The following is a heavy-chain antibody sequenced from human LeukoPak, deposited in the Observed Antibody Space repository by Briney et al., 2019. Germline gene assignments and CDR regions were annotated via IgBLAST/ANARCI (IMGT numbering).Heavy chain of an antibody. CDR3: AKDRYSREKYRDYGVDP. D-gene: IGHD4-17*01. J-gene: IGHJ5*02. Sequence: RGSLRLSCAASGFTFSSYAMSWVRQAPGKWLEWVSAISGSGGSTYYADSVKGRFTISRDNSKNTLYLQMNSLRAEDTAVYYCAKDRYSREKYRDYGVDPWGQGTLVTVSS. CDR2: ISGSGGST. CDR1: GFTFSSYA. V-gene: IGHV3-23*01.